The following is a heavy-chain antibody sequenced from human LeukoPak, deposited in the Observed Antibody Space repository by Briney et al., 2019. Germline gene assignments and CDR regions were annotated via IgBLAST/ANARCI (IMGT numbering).Heavy chain of an antibody. D-gene: IGHD2-8*02. CDR2: IHHSGST. CDR1: GYFISSGYY. V-gene: IGHV4-38-2*02. CDR3: AGYREYWDWHFDL. Sequence: SETLSLTCTVSGYFISSGYYWGWIRQPPGKGLQWIGSIHHSGSTYYNPSLKSRVTISVDTSKNQFSLKLSSVTDADTAVYYCAGYREYWDWHFDLWGRGAPVTVSP. J-gene: IGHJ2*01.